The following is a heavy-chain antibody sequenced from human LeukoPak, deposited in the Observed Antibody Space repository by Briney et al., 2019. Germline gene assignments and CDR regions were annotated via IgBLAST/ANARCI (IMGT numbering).Heavy chain of an antibody. J-gene: IGHJ3*01. CDR1: GFTFSSYS. D-gene: IGHD1-26*01. CDR2: ISSSSSYI. CDR3: ARVPQWARETAFDL. Sequence: PGGSLRLSCAASGFTFSSYSMNWVRQAPGKGLEWVSSISSSSSYIYYADSVKGRFTISRDNAKKSLYLQMNSLRAEDTAVYYCARVPQWARETAFDLWGQGTMVTVSS. V-gene: IGHV3-21*01.